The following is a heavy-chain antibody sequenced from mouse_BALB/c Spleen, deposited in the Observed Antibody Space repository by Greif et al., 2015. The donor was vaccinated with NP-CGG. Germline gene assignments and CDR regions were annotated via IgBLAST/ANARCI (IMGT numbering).Heavy chain of an antibody. J-gene: IGHJ2*01. CDR2: ISSGGSYT. CDR3: ARHYGYDGYFDY. Sequence: EVKLVESGGDLVKPGGSLKLSCAASGFTFSSYGMSWVRQTPDKRLEWVATISSGGSYTYYPDSVKGRFTISRDNAKNTLYLQMSSLKSEDTAMYYCARHYGYDGYFDYWGQGTTLTVSS. D-gene: IGHD2-2*01. CDR1: GFTFSSYG. V-gene: IGHV5-6*01.